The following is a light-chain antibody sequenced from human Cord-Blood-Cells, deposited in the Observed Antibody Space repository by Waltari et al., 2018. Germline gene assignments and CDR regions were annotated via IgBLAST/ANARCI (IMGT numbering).Light chain of an antibody. J-gene: IGKJ2*01. V-gene: IGKV3-20*01. CDR1: QRVSSSY. Sequence: EIVLTQSPGTLSLSPGERATLSCRASQRVSSSYLAWYQHKPGQAPRLLIYGASSRATGIPDRFSGSGSGTDFTLTISRLEPEDFAVYYCQQYGSSYTFGQGTKLEIK. CDR3: QQYGSSYT. CDR2: GAS.